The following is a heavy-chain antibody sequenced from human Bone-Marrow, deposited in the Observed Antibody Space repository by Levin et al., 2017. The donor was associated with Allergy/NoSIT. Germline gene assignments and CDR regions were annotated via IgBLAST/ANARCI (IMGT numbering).Heavy chain of an antibody. D-gene: IGHD6-6*01. J-gene: IGHJ6*03. V-gene: IGHV3-33*01. Sequence: GESLKISCAASGFTFSSYGMHWVRQAPGKGLEWVAVIWYDGSNKYYADSVKGRFTISRDNSKNTLYLQMNSLRAEDTAVYYCARDVGYSSSSWYYYYYYMDVWGKGTTVTVSS. CDR3: ARDVGYSSSSWYYYYYYMDV. CDR2: IWYDGSNK. CDR1: GFTFSSYG.